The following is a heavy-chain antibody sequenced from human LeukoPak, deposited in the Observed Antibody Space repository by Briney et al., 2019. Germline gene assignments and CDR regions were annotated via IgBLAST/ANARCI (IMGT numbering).Heavy chain of an antibody. V-gene: IGHV4-59*08. CDR3: ARHSVDAFDI. Sequence: SETLSLTCTVSGGSISSYYWSWIRQPPGKGLEWIGYTYYSGSTNYNPSLKSRVTISVDTSKNQFSLKLSSVTAADTAVYYCARHSVDAFDIWGQGTMVTVSS. J-gene: IGHJ3*02. D-gene: IGHD6-19*01. CDR1: GGSISSYY. CDR2: TYYSGST.